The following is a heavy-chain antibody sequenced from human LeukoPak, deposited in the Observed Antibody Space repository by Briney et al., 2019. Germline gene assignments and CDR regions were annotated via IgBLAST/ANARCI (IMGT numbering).Heavy chain of an antibody. CDR2: INHSGST. CDR1: GGSFSGYY. D-gene: IGHD3-3*01. J-gene: IGHJ3*02. CDR3: ARLTPYYDFWSGYYHDAFDI. V-gene: IGHV4-34*01. Sequence: SETLSLTCAVYGGSFSGYYWSWIRQPPGKGLEWIGEINHSGSTNYNPSLKSRVTISVDTSKNQFSLKLSSVTAADTAVYYCARLTPYYDFWSGYYHDAFDIWGQGTMVAVSS.